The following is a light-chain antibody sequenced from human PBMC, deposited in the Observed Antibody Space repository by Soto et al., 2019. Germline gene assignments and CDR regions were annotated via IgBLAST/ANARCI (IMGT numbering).Light chain of an antibody. J-gene: IGKJ5*01. V-gene: IGKV3-11*01. Sequence: EIVLTQSPATLSLSPGERATLSCRASQSVSSYLAWYQQKPGQAPRLLIYDASNRATGIPARFSGSGSGTDYTLTSSSLEPEDFAVYYCQQRSNWPSITCGQGTRLEIK. CDR3: QQRSNWPSIT. CDR1: QSVSSY. CDR2: DAS.